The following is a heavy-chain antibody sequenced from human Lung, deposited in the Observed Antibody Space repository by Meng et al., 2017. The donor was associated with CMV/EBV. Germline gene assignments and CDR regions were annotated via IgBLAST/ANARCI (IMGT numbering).Heavy chain of an antibody. CDR3: ARQESSWYYFDY. CDR1: GGSISGSSYY. J-gene: IGHJ4*02. D-gene: IGHD6-13*01. CDR2: IYYSGST. Sequence: SXTXSLXCTVSGGSISGSSYYWGWIRQPPGKGLEWIGSIYYSGSTYCNPSLKSRVTISVDTSKNQFSLKLSSVTAADTAVYYCARQESSWYYFDYWGQGTLVTVSS. V-gene: IGHV4-39*01.